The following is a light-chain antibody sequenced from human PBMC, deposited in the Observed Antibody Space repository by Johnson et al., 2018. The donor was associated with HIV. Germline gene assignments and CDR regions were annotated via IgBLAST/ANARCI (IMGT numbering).Light chain of an antibody. CDR2: KNN. Sequence: QSVLTQPPSVSAAPGQKVTISCSGSSSDMGNYAVSWYQQLPGTAPKLLIYKNNNRPSGIPDRFSGSKSGTSATLAITGLQTGDEADYYCGTWDTSLTTGGVFGTGTKVTVL. CDR1: SSDMGNYA. CDR3: GTWDTSLTTGGV. V-gene: IGLV1-51*02. J-gene: IGLJ1*01.